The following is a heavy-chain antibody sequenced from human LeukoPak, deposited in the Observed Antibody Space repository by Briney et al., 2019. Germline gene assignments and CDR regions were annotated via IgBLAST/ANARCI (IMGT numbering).Heavy chain of an antibody. D-gene: IGHD3-10*01. CDR3: ARSSTFYFGNLDI. Sequence: ASVKVSCKASGYTFTRYDINWVRQATGQGLEWMGIINLSGGSTNYAQRFQGRVTVTSDTSTSTVYMELSSLISEDTAVYYCARSSTFYFGNLDIWGQGTVVTVPS. V-gene: IGHV1-46*01. CDR2: INLSGGST. J-gene: IGHJ3*02. CDR1: GYTFTRYD.